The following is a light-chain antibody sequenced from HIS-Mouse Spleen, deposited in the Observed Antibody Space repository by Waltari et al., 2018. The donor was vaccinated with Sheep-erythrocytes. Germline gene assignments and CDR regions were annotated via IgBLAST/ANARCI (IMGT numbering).Light chain of an antibody. CDR2: DVS. V-gene: IGLV2-11*01. J-gene: IGLJ1*01. Sequence: QSALTQPRSVSGSPGQSVTIPCTGTSRDVGGHNYVSWYQPPPGKAPKPMIYDVSKRPSGVPDRFSGSKSGNTASLTISGLQAEDEADYYCCSYAGSYNHVFATGTKVTVL. CDR1: SRDVGGHNY. CDR3: CSYAGSYNHV.